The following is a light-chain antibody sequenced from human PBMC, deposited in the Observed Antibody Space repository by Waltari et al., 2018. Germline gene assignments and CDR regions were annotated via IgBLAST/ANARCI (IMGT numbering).Light chain of an antibody. CDR3: QQYNTWPPST. Sequence: EIVMTQSPAALSVSPGERATLSCRASQSISNNLAWYQHKPGQPPRLLISGASTRATGVPARFSGSGSGTEFTLTISSLQSEDSAIYFCQQYNTWPPSTFGQGTKLENK. V-gene: IGKV3-15*01. CDR2: GAS. CDR1: QSISNN. J-gene: IGKJ2*02.